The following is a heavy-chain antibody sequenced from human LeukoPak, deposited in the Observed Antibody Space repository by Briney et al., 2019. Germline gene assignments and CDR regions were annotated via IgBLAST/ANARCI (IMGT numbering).Heavy chain of an antibody. Sequence: ASVKVSCKSSGYRFTDYAMHWVRQAPGQRLEWMGWINIGNGNTKYSQNFQGRVTFTRDTSASIAYVELRSLRSEDTAMYYCARDPRFVAVAGTSLDYWGQGTLVTVSS. V-gene: IGHV1-3*04. J-gene: IGHJ4*02. CDR1: GYRFTDYA. CDR3: ARDPRFVAVAGTSLDY. CDR2: INIGNGNT. D-gene: IGHD6-19*01.